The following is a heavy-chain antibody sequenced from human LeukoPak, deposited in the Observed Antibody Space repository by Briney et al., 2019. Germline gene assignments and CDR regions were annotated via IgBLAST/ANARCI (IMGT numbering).Heavy chain of an antibody. Sequence: SVKVSCKASGGTFSSYAISWVRQAPGQGLEWMGGIIPIFGTANYAQKFQGRVTITADESTSTAYMELSSLRAEDTAVYYCAKGYSGYDRQPLDCWGQGTLVTVSS. V-gene: IGHV1-69*13. J-gene: IGHJ4*02. CDR3: AKGYSGYDRQPLDC. CDR2: IIPIFGTA. CDR1: GGTFSSYA. D-gene: IGHD5-12*01.